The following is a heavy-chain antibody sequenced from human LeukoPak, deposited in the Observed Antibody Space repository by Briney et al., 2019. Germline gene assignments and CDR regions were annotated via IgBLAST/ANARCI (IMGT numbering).Heavy chain of an antibody. V-gene: IGHV3-48*01. J-gene: IGHJ4*02. CDR3: ARGSTYYDSSGQVPFDY. CDR1: GFTFSTYS. Sequence: GGPLRLSCAASGFTFSTYSMNWVRQAPGKGLEWVSYISSSSSTIYYADSVKGRFTISRDNAKNSLYLQMNSLRAEDTAVYYCARGSTYYDSSGQVPFDYWGQGTLVTVSS. CDR2: ISSSSSTI. D-gene: IGHD3-22*01.